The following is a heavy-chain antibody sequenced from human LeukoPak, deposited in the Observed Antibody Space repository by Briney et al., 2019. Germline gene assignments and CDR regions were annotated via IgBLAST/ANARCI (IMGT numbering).Heavy chain of an antibody. J-gene: IGHJ4*02. CDR3: ARGLDVSYFDY. CDR1: GFTVSSNY. Sequence: PGGSLRLSCAASGFTVSSNYMSWVRQAPGKGLEWVSVIYSGGGTYYADSVKGRFTISRDNSKNTLYLQMNSLRAEDTAVYYCARGLDVSYFDYWGQGPLVTVSS. V-gene: IGHV3-53*01. D-gene: IGHD2/OR15-2a*01. CDR2: IYSGGGT.